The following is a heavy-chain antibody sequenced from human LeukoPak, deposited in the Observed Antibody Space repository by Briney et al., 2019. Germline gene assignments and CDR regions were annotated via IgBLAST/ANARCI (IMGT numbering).Heavy chain of an antibody. J-gene: IGHJ3*02. D-gene: IGHD4-17*01. CDR2: IHDSGNA. Sequence: SETLSLTCAVSGGTISSGGYSWSWIRQPPGKGLEWIGYIHDSGNAYYNPSLKSRVAISLDRSKDQFSLRLSSVTVADTAVYYCARYDYGDYAFDIWGRGTMVTVSS. CDR3: ARYDYGDYAFDI. V-gene: IGHV4-30-2*01. CDR1: GGTISSGGYS.